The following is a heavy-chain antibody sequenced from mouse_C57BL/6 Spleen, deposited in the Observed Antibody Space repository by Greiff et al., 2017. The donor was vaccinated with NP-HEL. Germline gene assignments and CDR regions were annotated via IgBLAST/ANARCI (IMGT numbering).Heavy chain of an antibody. J-gene: IGHJ4*01. CDR2: IYPSSGYT. V-gene: IGHV1-7*01. Sequence: QVQLQQSGAELAKPGASVKLSCKASGYTFTSYWMHWVKQRPGQGLEWIGYIYPSSGYTKYNQKFKDKATLTADKSSSTAYMQLSSLTYEDAADYDCAGGGSSYVSAMDDWGQGTSGTVSS. D-gene: IGHD1-1*01. CDR1: GYTFTSYW. CDR3: AGGGSSYVSAMDD.